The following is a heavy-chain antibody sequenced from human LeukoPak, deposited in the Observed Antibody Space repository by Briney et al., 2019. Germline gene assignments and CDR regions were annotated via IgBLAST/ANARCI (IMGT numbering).Heavy chain of an antibody. CDR3: AKVFVRYQEADY. D-gene: IGHD1-26*01. V-gene: IGHV3-23*01. CDR2: ISGSGGST. CDR1: GFTFSSYA. Sequence: GGSLRLSCAASGFTFSSYAMSWVRQAPGKGLEWVSAISGSGGSTYYADSVKGRFTISRDNSKSTLYLQMNSLRAEDTAVYYCAKVFVRYQEADYWGQGTLVTVSS. J-gene: IGHJ4*02.